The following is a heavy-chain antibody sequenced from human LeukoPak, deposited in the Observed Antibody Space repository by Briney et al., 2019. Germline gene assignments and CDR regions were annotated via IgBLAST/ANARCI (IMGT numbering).Heavy chain of an antibody. D-gene: IGHD1-7*01. V-gene: IGHV3-30-3*01. CDR1: GFTFSSYA. Sequence: GGSLRLSCAASGFTFSSYAMHWVRQAPGKGLEWVAVISYDGSNKYYADSVKGRFTISRDNSKNTLYLQMNSLRAEDTAVYYCAKDPRERRNWNFNWFDPWGQGTLVTVSS. J-gene: IGHJ5*02. CDR2: ISYDGSNK. CDR3: AKDPRERRNWNFNWFDP.